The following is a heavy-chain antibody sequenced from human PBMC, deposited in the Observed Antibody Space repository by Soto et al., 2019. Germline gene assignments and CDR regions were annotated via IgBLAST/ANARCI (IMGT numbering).Heavy chain of an antibody. CDR3: ARAREYFDTSGYLHYFDF. CDR1: GVSISTRGSY. D-gene: IGHD6-19*01. CDR2: VHHSGRT. V-gene: IGHV4-31*03. Sequence: LSLTCTVSGVSISTRGSYWSWIRQSPGRGLEWLGYVHHSGRTYYNPALKSRLKMSVDTSKNQFSLSLTSVTVADTAVYYPARAREYFDTSGYLHYFDFWGQGPLVAVSS. J-gene: IGHJ4*02.